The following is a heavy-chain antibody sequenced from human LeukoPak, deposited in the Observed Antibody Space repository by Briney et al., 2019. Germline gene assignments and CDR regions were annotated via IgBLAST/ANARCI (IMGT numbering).Heavy chain of an antibody. D-gene: IGHD6-13*01. CDR2: MSAIGGST. V-gene: IGHV3-23*01. J-gene: IGHJ6*03. CDR3: AKDRSSSWYPSRMDV. CDR1: GFTFSDYA. Sequence: PGGSLRLSCAASGFTFSDYAMSWVRQAPGKGLEWVSSMSAIGGSTFYADSMKGHFTISRDNSKDTLYLQMNSLRVEDTAVYYCAKDRSSSWYPSRMDVWGKGTTVTVSS.